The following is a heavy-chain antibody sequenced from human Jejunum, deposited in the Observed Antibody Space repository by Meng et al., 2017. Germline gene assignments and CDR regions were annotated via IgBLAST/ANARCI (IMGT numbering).Heavy chain of an antibody. CDR2: INRSGST. D-gene: IGHD3-3*01. J-gene: IGHJ4*02. CDR1: GGSFGTSY. Sequence: GAGLLRPMEAYSLTGVVNGGSFGTSYWTWFRQSPEKGLEWIGEINRSGSTSSNPSLKSRVAISMDTSKNQFFLRLDSVTAADTAVYYCARGRSIDFRLAKYDYWGQGTLVTVSS. CDR3: ARGRSIDFRLAKYDY. V-gene: IGHV4-34*01.